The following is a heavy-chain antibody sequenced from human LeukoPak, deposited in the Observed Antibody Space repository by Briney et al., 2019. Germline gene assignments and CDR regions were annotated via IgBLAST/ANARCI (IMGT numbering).Heavy chain of an antibody. CDR2: ISYDGSNK. V-gene: IGHV3-30-3*01. CDR3: ARGRGYSYGYSSFYFDY. Sequence: PGGSLRLSCAASGFTFSSYAMHWVRQAPDKGLEWVAVISYDGSNKYYADSVKGRFTISRDNSKNTLYLQMNSLRAEDTAVYYCARGRGYSYGYSSFYFDYWGQGTLVTVSS. D-gene: IGHD5-18*01. J-gene: IGHJ4*02. CDR1: GFTFSSYA.